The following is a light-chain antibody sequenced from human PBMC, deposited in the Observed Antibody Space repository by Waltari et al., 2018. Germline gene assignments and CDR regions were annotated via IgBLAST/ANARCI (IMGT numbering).Light chain of an antibody. CDR1: QSISTG. V-gene: IGKV1-5*03. CDR2: EAS. Sequence: DIQMTQSPSTLSASVGERVTTSCRASQSISTGLAWYQQKPGTDPQILINEASNLENGVPSRFSGSGSGTDFTLTISSLQADDFATYYCQQYDSDSITFGQGTKLEI. J-gene: IGKJ2*01. CDR3: QQYDSDSIT.